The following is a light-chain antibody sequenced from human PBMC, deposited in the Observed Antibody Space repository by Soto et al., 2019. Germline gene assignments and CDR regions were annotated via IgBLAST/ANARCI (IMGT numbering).Light chain of an antibody. CDR1: QSVSSSY. Sequence: VFTQSPGSLSFYPGESSTLSCRASQSVSSSYLAWYQQKPGQAPRLLFYGASTRATGLPARFSGSGSGTEFTLTINSPQAEDSAVYYCQQYYNWPRTFGQGTNVDIK. CDR2: GAS. CDR3: QQYYNWPRT. V-gene: IGKV3-15*01. J-gene: IGKJ1*01.